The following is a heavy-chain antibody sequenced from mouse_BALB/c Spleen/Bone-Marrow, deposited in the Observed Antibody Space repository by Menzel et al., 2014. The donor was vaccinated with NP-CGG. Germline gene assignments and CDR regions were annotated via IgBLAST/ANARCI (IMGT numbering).Heavy chain of an antibody. J-gene: IGHJ4*01. CDR3: AREGGLRRGDYYAMDY. Sequence: EVQVVESGPELVKPGAPVKMSCKASGYTFTAYVMHWVKQKPGQGLEWIGYINPYNDGTKYNEMFKGKATLTSDKSSSTAYMELSSLTSEDSAVYYCAREGGLRRGDYYAMDYWGQGTSVTVSS. D-gene: IGHD2-4*01. V-gene: IGHV1-14*01. CDR2: INPYNDGT. CDR1: GYTFTAYV.